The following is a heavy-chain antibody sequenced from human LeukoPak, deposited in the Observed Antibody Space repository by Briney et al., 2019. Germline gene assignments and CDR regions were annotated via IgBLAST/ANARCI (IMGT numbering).Heavy chain of an antibody. CDR2: IYPGDSDT. V-gene: IGHV5-51*01. CDR1: GYSFTSYW. CDR3: ARVPYCSGGSCLDNWFDP. J-gene: IGHJ5*02. Sequence: GESLKISCKGSGYSFTSYWIGWVRQMPGKGLEWMGIIYPGDSDTRYGPSFQGQVTISADKSISTAYLQWSSLKASDTAMYYCARVPYCSGGSCLDNWFDPWGQGTLVTVSS. D-gene: IGHD2-15*01.